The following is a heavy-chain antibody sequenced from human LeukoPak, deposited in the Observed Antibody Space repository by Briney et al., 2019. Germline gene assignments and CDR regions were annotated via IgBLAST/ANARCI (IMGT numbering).Heavy chain of an antibody. D-gene: IGHD6-13*01. Sequence: ASVKVSCKASGGTFSSYTISWVRQAPGQGLEWMGRIIPILGIANYAQKFQGRVTITADKSTSTAYMELSSLRSEDTAVYYCARVSGGYSSSWYRWFDPWGQGTLVTVSS. CDR2: IIPILGIA. J-gene: IGHJ5*02. CDR3: ARVSGGYSSSWYRWFDP. CDR1: GGTFSSYT. V-gene: IGHV1-69*02.